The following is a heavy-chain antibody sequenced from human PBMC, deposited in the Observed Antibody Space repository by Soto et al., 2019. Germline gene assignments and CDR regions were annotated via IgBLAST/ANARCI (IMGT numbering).Heavy chain of an antibody. V-gene: IGHV3-30*18. CDR1: GFTFSNYA. Sequence: QVQLVESGGGVVQPGRSLRLSCAASGFTFSNYAMHWVRQAPGKGLEWVAVISYDGSNKYYADSLKGRFTISRDNSKNTLYLQMNSLRAEDTAVYYCAKHKGSGYSSSWSIDETYYQYYDSMDVWGQGTTVTVSS. D-gene: IGHD6-13*01. J-gene: IGHJ6*02. CDR3: AKHKGSGYSSSWSIDETYYQYYDSMDV. CDR2: ISYDGSNK.